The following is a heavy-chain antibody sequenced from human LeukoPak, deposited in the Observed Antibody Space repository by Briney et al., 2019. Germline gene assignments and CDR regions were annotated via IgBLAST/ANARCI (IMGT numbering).Heavy chain of an antibody. CDR2: INPNSGGT. CDR1: GYTFTGYY. J-gene: IGHJ5*02. D-gene: IGHD3-10*01. CDR3: ARRITMVRGVISQSNWFDP. V-gene: IGHV1-2*02. Sequence: ASVKVSCKASGYTFTGYYMHWVRQAPGQGLEWMGWINPNSGGTNYAQKFQGRVTMTRDTSISTAYMELSRLRSDDTAVYYCARRITMVRGVISQSNWFDPWGQGTLLTVSS.